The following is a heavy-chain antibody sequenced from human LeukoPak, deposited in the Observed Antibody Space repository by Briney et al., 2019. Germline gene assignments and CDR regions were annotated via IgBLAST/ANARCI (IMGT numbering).Heavy chain of an antibody. Sequence: GASVKVSCKASGGTFSSYAISWVRQAPGQGLEWMGGIIPIFGTANYAQKFQGRVPITADKSTSTAYLELSSLRSEDTAVYYCARGRAEESPCYYGSGSLFRYYYGMDVWGKGTTVTVSS. D-gene: IGHD3-10*01. CDR1: GGTFSSYA. J-gene: IGHJ6*04. V-gene: IGHV1-69*06. CDR3: ARGRAEESPCYYGSGSLFRYYYGMDV. CDR2: IIPIFGTA.